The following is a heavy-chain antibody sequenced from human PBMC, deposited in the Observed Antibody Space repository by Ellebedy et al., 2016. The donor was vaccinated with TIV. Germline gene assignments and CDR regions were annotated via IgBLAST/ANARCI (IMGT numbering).Heavy chain of an antibody. D-gene: IGHD6-19*01. V-gene: IGHV1-18*01. CDR1: GYTFTSYG. CDR2: INPNDDTK. Sequence: AASVKVSCKASGYTFTSYGISWVRQAPGQGLEWMGIINPNDDTKYYAQNFQGRVTMTTDTSTSTAYMELRSLRSDDTAVYYCARAIRVGSSGSYGGVGYWGQGTLVTVSS. J-gene: IGHJ4*02. CDR3: ARAIRVGSSGSYGGVGY.